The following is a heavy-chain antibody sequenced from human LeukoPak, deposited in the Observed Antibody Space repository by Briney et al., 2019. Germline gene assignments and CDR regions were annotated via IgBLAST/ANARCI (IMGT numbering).Heavy chain of an antibody. Sequence: ASVKVSCKASGYTFTSYSISWVRQAPGQGLEWMGWISPYNDNTNYAQKLQGRVTMTTDTSTTTAYMELRGLRSDDTAVYYCARGSYFDYWGQGTLVTVSS. V-gene: IGHV1-18*01. J-gene: IGHJ4*02. CDR3: ARGSYFDY. CDR2: ISPYNDNT. CDR1: GYTFTSYS.